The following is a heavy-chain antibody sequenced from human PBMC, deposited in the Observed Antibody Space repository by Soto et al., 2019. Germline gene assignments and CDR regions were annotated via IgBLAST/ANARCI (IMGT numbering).Heavy chain of an antibody. CDR2: INHSGST. CDR1: GGSFSGYY. Sequence: QVQLQQWGAGLLKPSETLSLTCAVYGGSFSGYYWSWIRQPPGKGLEWIGEINHSGSTNYNPSLKSRVTISVDTSKNQFSLKLSSVTAADTAVYYCARVTPPRSRWRNYGMDVWGQGTTVTVSS. J-gene: IGHJ6*02. D-gene: IGHD2-8*02. CDR3: ARVTPPRSRWRNYGMDV. V-gene: IGHV4-34*01.